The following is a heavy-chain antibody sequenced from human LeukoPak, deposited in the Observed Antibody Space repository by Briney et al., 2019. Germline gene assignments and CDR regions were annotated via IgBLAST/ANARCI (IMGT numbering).Heavy chain of an antibody. CDR2: IHPNGVNT. J-gene: IGHJ5*02. Sequence: PGGSLRLSCAASGFTFSSYGMSCVRQAPGKGLEWVSSIHPNGVNTHYADSVRGRFTISRDNSKNTLFLQMNSLRVEDTATYYCAKALYDSPLTGDPWGQGTLVTVSS. D-gene: IGHD3-22*01. V-gene: IGHV3-23*01. CDR3: AKALYDSPLTGDP. CDR1: GFTFSSYG.